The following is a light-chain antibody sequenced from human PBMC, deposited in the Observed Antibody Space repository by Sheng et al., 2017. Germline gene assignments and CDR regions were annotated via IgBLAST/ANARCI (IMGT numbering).Light chain of an antibody. CDR3: QQYNNWLFT. J-gene: IGKJ4*01. Sequence: EIVMTQSPATLSVSPGERATLSCRASQSVSSNLAWYQQKPGQAPRLLIYGASTRATGIPARFSGSWSGTEFTLTISSLQSEDFAVYYCQQYNNWLFTFGGGTKVEIK. CDR2: GAS. CDR1: QSVSSN. V-gene: IGKV3-15*01.